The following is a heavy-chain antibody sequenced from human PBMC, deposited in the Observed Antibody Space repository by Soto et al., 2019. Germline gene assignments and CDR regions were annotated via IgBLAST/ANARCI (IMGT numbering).Heavy chain of an antibody. J-gene: IGHJ6*02. CDR1: GYTFTSFY. Sequence: QVQLVQSGAEVKKPGASVKVSCKASGYTFTSFYMLWVRQAPGQGLEWMGIINPSGTTTDYAQKFQGRVTMTRDTSTSTYYMELSSLTSEDTAVYYCAKPQIARHYYYGMEVWGQGTAVTVSS. CDR3: AKPQIARHYYYGMEV. CDR2: INPSGTTT. V-gene: IGHV1-46*01.